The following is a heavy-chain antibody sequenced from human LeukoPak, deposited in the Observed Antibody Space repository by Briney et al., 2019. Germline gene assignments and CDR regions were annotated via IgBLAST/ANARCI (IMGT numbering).Heavy chain of an antibody. CDR2: IYYSGST. V-gene: IGHV4-59*08. D-gene: IGHD3-22*01. Sequence: SETLSLTCTVSGGSISSYYWSWIRQPPGKGLEWIGYIYYSGSTNYNPSLKSRVTISVDTSKNQFSLKLSSVTAADTAVYYCARSPVVITRNWFDPWGQGTLVTVSP. CDR3: ARSPVVITRNWFDP. J-gene: IGHJ5*02. CDR1: GGSISSYY.